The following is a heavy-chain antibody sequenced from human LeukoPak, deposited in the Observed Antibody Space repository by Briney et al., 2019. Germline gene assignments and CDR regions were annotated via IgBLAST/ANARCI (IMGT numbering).Heavy chain of an antibody. CDR3: ARPIVSDHYFYYGMDV. CDR1: GYTFSSYG. Sequence: ASVKVPCKTSGYTFSSYGINWVRQAPGQGLEWMGWISGYNGNTKYAQKFQGRVTMTTDTFTSTAYMELRSLRSDDTAVYYCARPIVSDHYFYYGMDVWGQGTTVTVSS. J-gene: IGHJ6*02. D-gene: IGHD5/OR15-5a*01. V-gene: IGHV1-18*01. CDR2: ISGYNGNT.